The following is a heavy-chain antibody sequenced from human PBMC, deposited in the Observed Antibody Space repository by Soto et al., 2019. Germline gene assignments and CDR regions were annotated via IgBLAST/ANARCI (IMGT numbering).Heavy chain of an antibody. CDR2: IIPIFGTT. V-gene: IGHV1-69*01. CDR3: ARDAIFGVVIRGIDYYYGMEV. CDR1: GGTVSNYA. J-gene: IGHJ6*02. D-gene: IGHD3-3*01. Sequence: QVQLVQSGAEVKKPGSSVKVSCKASGGTVSNYAISWMRQAPGQGLEWMGGIIPIFGTTNYAQKFQGRVTITAEESTSTAYMELSSLRSEDTAVYYCARDAIFGVVIRGIDYYYGMEVWGQGTTVTVSS.